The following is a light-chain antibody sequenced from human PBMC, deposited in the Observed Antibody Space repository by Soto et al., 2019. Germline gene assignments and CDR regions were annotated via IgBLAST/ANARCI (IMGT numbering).Light chain of an antibody. J-gene: IGKJ1*01. CDR3: MQGTQFPWT. Sequence: DIVMTQTPLSSPVTLGQPAPISCRSSQSLVHSNGNTYLSWLHQRPGQPPRLLMYKIANRFSGVPDGCSGSGAGTDFTLKISRVEAEDVGVYYCMQGTQFPWTFGQGTKVEIK. V-gene: IGKV2-24*01. CDR2: KIA. CDR1: QSLVHSNGNTY.